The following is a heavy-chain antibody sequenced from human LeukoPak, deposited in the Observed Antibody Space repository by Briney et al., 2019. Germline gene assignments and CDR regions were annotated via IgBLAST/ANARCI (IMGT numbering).Heavy chain of an antibody. Sequence: KSSETLSLTCAVYGGSFSGYYWSWIRQPPGKGLEWIGEINHSGSTNYNPSLKSRVTISVDTSKNQFSLKLSSVTAADTAVYYCARGHYYDSSGYSYWGQGTLVTVSS. CDR1: GGSFSGYY. J-gene: IGHJ4*02. D-gene: IGHD3-22*01. V-gene: IGHV4-34*01. CDR3: ARGHYYDSSGYSY. CDR2: INHSGST.